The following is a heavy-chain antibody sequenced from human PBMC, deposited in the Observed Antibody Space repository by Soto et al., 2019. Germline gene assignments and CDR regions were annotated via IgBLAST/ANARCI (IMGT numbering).Heavy chain of an antibody. CDR3: AVGVRGYYDILTSGYYFDY. J-gene: IGHJ4*02. Sequence: ASVKVSCKASGYTFTSYDINWVRQATGQGLEWMGWMNPNSGNTGYAQKLQGRVTMTRNTSISTAYMELSSLRSEDTAVYYCAVGVRGYYDILTSGYYFDYWGQGTLVTVSS. V-gene: IGHV1-8*01. CDR2: MNPNSGNT. CDR1: GYTFTSYD. D-gene: IGHD3-9*01.